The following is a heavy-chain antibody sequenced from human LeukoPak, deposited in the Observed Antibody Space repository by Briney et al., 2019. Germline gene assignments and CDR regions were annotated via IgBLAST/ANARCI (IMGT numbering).Heavy chain of an antibody. V-gene: IGHV3-11*06. J-gene: IGHJ4*02. CDR3: AVDRASLSHYFDY. Sequence: GGSLRLSCAASGFTFSDYYMSWIRQAPGKGLEWVSYISSSSSYTNYADSVKGRFTISSDTAKNSLYLQMNSLRAEHTAVYYCAVDRASLSHYFDYWGQGTLVTVSS. CDR2: ISSSSSYT. D-gene: IGHD3-16*02. CDR1: GFTFSDYY.